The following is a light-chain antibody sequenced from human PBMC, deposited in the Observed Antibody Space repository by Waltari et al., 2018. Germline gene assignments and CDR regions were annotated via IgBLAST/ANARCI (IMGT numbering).Light chain of an antibody. CDR1: EGIGRY. V-gene: IGKV3D-11*01. J-gene: IGKJ5*01. Sequence: EIVLTQSPATLSLSPGQRATLSCRASEGIGRYLAWYQQKPGQAPRLLIYDASNRATGIPVRFTGSGSGTDFTLAISSLETDDFALYYCQHRSNWPAFGQGTRLEIK. CDR2: DAS. CDR3: QHRSNWPA.